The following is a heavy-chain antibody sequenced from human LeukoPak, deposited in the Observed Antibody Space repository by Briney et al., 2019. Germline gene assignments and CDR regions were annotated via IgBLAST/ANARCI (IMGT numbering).Heavy chain of an antibody. CDR1: GFTFNDYY. CDR3: ARVRSSGSPLDY. Sequence: GGSLRLSCAASGFTFNDYYMSWIRQAPGKGLELVSYISKSSSSTNYADSVKGRFSISRDNAKNSLYLQLNSLTVEDTAVYYCARVRSSGSPLDYWGQGTLVTVSS. J-gene: IGHJ4*02. CDR2: ISKSSSST. D-gene: IGHD3-10*01. V-gene: IGHV3-11*05.